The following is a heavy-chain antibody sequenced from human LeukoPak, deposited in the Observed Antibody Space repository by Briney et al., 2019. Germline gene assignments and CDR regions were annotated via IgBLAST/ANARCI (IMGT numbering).Heavy chain of an antibody. J-gene: IGHJ1*01. Sequence: GASVKVSCKTSGYTFTNYGMHWVRQAPRQSPEWMGWINTGNGNTKSSQKFQDRVTLTRDTSASTGYMELNSLSSEDTAVYYCARVPLHDDSRRYYPHWGQGTPVTVSS. V-gene: IGHV1-3*04. CDR1: GYTFTNYG. D-gene: IGHD3-22*01. CDR3: ARVPLHDDSRRYYPH. CDR2: INTGNGNT.